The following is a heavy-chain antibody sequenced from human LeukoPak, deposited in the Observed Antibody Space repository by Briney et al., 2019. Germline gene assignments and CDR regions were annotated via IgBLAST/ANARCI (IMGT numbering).Heavy chain of an antibody. Sequence: GGSLRLSCAASGFTVSSNYMSWVRQAPGKGLERVSVIYSGGSTYYADSVKGRFTISRDNSKNTLYLQMNSLRAEDTAVYYCARGTTTVTSNPFDYWGQGTLVTVSS. CDR1: GFTVSSNY. CDR3: ARGTTTVTSNPFDY. J-gene: IGHJ4*02. CDR2: IYSGGST. V-gene: IGHV3-66*01. D-gene: IGHD4-17*01.